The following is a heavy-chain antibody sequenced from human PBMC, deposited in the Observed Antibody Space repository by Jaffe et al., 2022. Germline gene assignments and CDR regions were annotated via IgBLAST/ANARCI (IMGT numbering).Heavy chain of an antibody. CDR3: TRSDL. J-gene: IGHJ4*02. V-gene: IGHV3-15*01. CDR2: IKRKSDGGTT. CDR1: GFTLSNAW. Sequence: EVQLVESGGGLVEPGGSLRLSCEASGFTLSNAWMSWVRQAPGKGLEWVGRIKRKSDGGTTEYAAPVKGRFTISRDDSKSMVYLQMNSLKTEDTAVYFCTRSDLWGQGTLVTVSS. D-gene: IGHD2-21*02.